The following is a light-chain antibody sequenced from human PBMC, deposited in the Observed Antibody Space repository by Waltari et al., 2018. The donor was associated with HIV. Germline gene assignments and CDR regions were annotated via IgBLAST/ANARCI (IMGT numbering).Light chain of an antibody. CDR3: CSYAGSYTYYV. Sequence: QSALTQPRSVSGSPGQSVSFSCTGTNSDVGGYKYVSWYQHHPGKAPKLILYDVSKRPSGVPDRFSGSKSGNTASLTISGLQADDEADYYCCSYAGSYTYYVFGTGTTVTVL. J-gene: IGLJ1*01. CDR2: DVS. CDR1: NSDVGGYKY. V-gene: IGLV2-11*01.